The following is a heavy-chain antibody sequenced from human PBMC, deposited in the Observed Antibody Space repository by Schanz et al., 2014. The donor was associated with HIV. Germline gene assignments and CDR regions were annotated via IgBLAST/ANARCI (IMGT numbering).Heavy chain of an antibody. CDR3: AASERPVVAAPT. J-gene: IGHJ4*02. Sequence: QLVQSGAEVKKPGASVKVSCKASGFPIINSAVQWVRQARGQRLEWIGWIVVGSGDTHYAQKFRERVSITRDMSTSTVSVELSSLRSEDTAVYYCAASERPVVAAPTWGQGTLVTVSP. CDR2: IVVGSGDT. D-gene: IGHD2-2*01. V-gene: IGHV1-58*01. CDR1: GFPIINSA.